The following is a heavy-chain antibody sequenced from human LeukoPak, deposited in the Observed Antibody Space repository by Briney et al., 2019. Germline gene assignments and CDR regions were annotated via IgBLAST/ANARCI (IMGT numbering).Heavy chain of an antibody. CDR2: IYYSGSI. Sequence: SETLSLTCTVSGGSISSYYWSWIRQPPGKGLEWIGYIYYSGSINYNPSLKSRVTISVDTSKNQFSLKLSSVTAADTAVYYCARVGIVVVPAANYYFDYWGQGTLVTVSS. V-gene: IGHV4-59*08. CDR3: ARVGIVVVPAANYYFDY. CDR1: GGSISSYY. D-gene: IGHD2-2*01. J-gene: IGHJ4*02.